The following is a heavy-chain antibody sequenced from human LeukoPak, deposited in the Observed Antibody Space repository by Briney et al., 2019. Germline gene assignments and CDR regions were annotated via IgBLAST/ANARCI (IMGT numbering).Heavy chain of an antibody. Sequence: SLRLSCAASGFTFDDYAMHWVRQAPGKGLEWVSGISWNSGSIDYADSVKGRFTISRDNAKNTLYLQMNSLRAEDAAVYYCARGPGYSSGWYDYWGQGTLVTVSS. D-gene: IGHD6-19*01. CDR1: GFTFDDYA. V-gene: IGHV3-9*01. CDR3: ARGPGYSSGWYDY. J-gene: IGHJ4*02. CDR2: ISWNSGSI.